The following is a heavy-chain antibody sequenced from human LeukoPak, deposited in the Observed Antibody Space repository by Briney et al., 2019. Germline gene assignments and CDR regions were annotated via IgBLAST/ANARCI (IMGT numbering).Heavy chain of an antibody. CDR3: ARHTRYSTAVHYYYYMDV. CDR2: IYTSGST. J-gene: IGHJ6*03. V-gene: IGHV4-4*09. Sequence: PSETLSLTCTVSGGSISSYYWSLIRQPPGKGLEWIGYIYTSGSTNYNPSLKSRVTISVDTSKNQFSLKLSSVTAADTAVYYCARHTRYSTAVHYYYYMDVWGKGTTVTVSS. D-gene: IGHD1-26*01. CDR1: GGSISSYY.